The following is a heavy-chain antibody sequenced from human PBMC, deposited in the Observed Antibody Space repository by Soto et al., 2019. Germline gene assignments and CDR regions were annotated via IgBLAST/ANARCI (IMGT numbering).Heavy chain of an antibody. V-gene: IGHV3-15*01. Sequence: PGGSLRLSCAASGFTFSNAWMSWVRQAPGKGLEWVGRIKSKTDGGTTDYAAPVKGRFTISRDDSKNTLYLQMNSLKTEDTAVYYCTTDPDIVVVPAAIDGMDVWGQGTTVTVSS. D-gene: IGHD2-2*01. CDR1: GFTFSNAW. J-gene: IGHJ6*02. CDR2: IKSKTDGGTT. CDR3: TTDPDIVVVPAAIDGMDV.